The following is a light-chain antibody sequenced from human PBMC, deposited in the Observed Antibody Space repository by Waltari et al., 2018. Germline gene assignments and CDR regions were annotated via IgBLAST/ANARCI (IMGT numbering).Light chain of an antibody. CDR1: TRDIGEFKH. J-gene: IGLJ2*01. V-gene: IGLV2-11*01. CDR3: CSYAGRYTMI. Sequence: QSALTQPRSVSGSPGQTVTISCTGTTRDIGEFKHVSWFQLPPGKAPTLIIYSVTDRPSGVPHRFSGSKSGSTASLTISGLQPEDEGDYFCCSYAGRYTMIFGGGTRLTVL. CDR2: SVT.